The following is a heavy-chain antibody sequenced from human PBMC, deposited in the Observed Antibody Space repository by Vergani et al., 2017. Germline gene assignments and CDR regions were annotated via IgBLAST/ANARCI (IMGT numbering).Heavy chain of an antibody. CDR2: ISYDGSNK. Sequence: QVQLVESGGGVVQPGRSLRLSCAPSGFTFSSYAMHWVRQAPGKGLEWVAVISYDGSNKYYADSVKGRFTISRDNSKNTLYLQMNSLRAEDTAVYYCARGPLGRSWFDPWGQGTLVTVSS. V-gene: IGHV3-30-3*01. J-gene: IGHJ5*02. D-gene: IGHD3-10*01. CDR1: GFTFSSYA. CDR3: ARGPLGRSWFDP.